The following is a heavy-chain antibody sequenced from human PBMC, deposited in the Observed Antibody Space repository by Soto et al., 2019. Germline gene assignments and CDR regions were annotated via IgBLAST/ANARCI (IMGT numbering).Heavy chain of an antibody. Sequence: PGGSVRFSCAACGFTFSTYSMNWVRQAPGKWPEWVSSISSSSSYIYYAASVTGRFTISRDNAKNSLYLQMNSLRAEDTAVYYCATDPRPQLLEHYYYSLDVWDKGATNTIS. D-gene: IGHD2-2*01. CDR2: ISSSSSYI. CDR3: ATDPRPQLLEHYYYSLDV. CDR1: GFTFSTYS. J-gene: IGHJ6*04. V-gene: IGHV3-21*01.